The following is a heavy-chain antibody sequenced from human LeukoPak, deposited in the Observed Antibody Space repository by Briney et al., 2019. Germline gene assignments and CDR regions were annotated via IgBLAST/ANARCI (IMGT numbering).Heavy chain of an antibody. CDR2: ISSSGSTI. D-gene: IGHD3-10*01. Sequence: PGGSLRLSCAASGFTFSDYYMSWIRQAPGKGLEGVSYISSSGSTIYYEDSVTGRFTISRDNAKNSLYLQLNSLSAEDTAVYYCARDRQRITMVRGPFDIWGQGTMVTVSS. CDR1: GFTFSDYY. V-gene: IGHV3-11*01. CDR3: ARDRQRITMVRGPFDI. J-gene: IGHJ3*02.